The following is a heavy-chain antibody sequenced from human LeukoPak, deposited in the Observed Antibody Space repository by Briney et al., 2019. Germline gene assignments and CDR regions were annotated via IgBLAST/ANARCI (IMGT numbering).Heavy chain of an antibody. D-gene: IGHD3-9*01. Sequence: SETLSLTCTVSSYSISSGYYWGWIRQPPGKGLEWIGSIYHSGSTYFNPSLKSRVTMSVDTSKNQFSLKLSSVTAADTAVYYCASMTGSDHYYFDYWGQGSLVTVSP. V-gene: IGHV4-38-2*02. J-gene: IGHJ4*02. CDR3: ASMTGSDHYYFDY. CDR1: SYSISSGYY. CDR2: IYHSGST.